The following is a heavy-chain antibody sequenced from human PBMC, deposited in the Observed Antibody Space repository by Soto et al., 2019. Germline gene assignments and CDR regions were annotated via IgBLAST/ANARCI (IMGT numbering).Heavy chain of an antibody. CDR3: AKGFKTVLRFLEWLPQHDP. D-gene: IGHD3-3*01. CDR2: ISYDGSNK. CDR1: GFTFSSYG. J-gene: IGHJ5*02. Sequence: EGSLRLSCAASGFTFSSYGMHWVRQAPGKGLEWVAVISYDGSNKYYADSVKGRFTISRDNSKNTLYLQMNSLRAEDTAVYYCAKGFKTVLRFLEWLPQHDPWGQGTLVTVSS. V-gene: IGHV3-30*18.